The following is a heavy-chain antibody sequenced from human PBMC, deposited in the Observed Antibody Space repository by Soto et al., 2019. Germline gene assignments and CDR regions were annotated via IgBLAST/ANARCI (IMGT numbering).Heavy chain of an antibody. CDR2: IIPSSGTA. J-gene: IGHJ6*02. D-gene: IGHD2-2*01. V-gene: IGHV1-69*01. CDR3: ARSQGSSTSLEIYYYYYYGMDV. CDR1: GGTFSSYA. Sequence: QVQLVQSGAEVKKPGSSVKVSCKASGGTFSSYAISWVRQAPGQGLEWMGGIIPSSGTANYAQKFQGRVTITADESTSTAYMERSSLRSEDTAVYYCARSQGSSTSLEIYYYYYYGMDVWGQGTTVTVSS.